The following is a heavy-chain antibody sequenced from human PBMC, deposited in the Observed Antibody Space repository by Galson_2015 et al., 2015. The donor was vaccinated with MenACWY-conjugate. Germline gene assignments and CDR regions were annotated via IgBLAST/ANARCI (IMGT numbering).Heavy chain of an antibody. D-gene: IGHD1-14*01. J-gene: IGHJ6*02. CDR2: ISSSSSYT. CDR3: ARNAGANLPINYYYYGMDV. CDR1: GFTFSDYY. V-gene: IGHV3-11*03. Sequence: SLRLSCAASGFTFSDYYMSWIRQAPGKGLEWVSYISSSSSYTNYADSVKGRFTISRDNAKNSLYLQMNSLRAEDTAVYYCARNAGANLPINYYYYGMDVWGQGTTVTVSS.